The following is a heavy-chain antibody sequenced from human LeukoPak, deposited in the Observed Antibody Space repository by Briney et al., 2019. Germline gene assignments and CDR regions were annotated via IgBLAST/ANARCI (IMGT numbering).Heavy chain of an antibody. J-gene: IGHJ4*02. D-gene: IGHD5-18*01. V-gene: IGHV1-24*01. Sequence: ASVKVSCKASGYTFTSYYMHWVRQPPGKGLEWLGGSDPEDGERIYAQMFQGRVTMTEDTSIDTAYMELSSLRSEDTAVYYCVTGFTTMAVDYFDYWGQGTLVTVSP. CDR2: SDPEDGER. CDR1: GYTFTSYY. CDR3: VTGFTTMAVDYFDY.